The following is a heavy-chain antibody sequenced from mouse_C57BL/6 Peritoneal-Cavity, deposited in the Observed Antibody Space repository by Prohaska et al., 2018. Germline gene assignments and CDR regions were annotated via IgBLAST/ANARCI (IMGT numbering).Heavy chain of an antibody. CDR3: ARNSRSYYESSDWHFDD. CDR2: IYPGSGNT. J-gene: IGHJ1*03. D-gene: IGHD1-1*01. CDR1: GYTFTDYY. Sequence: QIQLQQSGPELVKPGASVKISCKASGYTFTDYYINWVKQRPGQGLEWIGWIYPGSGNTKYNEKFKGKATLTVDTSASTGYMQLSRLTSEDYAVYFCARNSRSYYESSDWHFDDWGTGTTAIVSS. V-gene: IGHV1-84*01.